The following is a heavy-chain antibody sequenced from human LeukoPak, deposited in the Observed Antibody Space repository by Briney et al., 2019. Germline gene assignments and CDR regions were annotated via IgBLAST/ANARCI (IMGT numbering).Heavy chain of an antibody. CDR1: GFTVSSSY. V-gene: IGHV3-53*01. CDR3: AKSLLRRYSSSWYPGY. D-gene: IGHD6-13*01. J-gene: IGHJ4*02. CDR2: IYSDSTT. Sequence: GGSLRLSCAASGFTVSSSYMTWVRQAPGKGLEWVSLIYSDSTTYYADSVKGRFTISRDNSKNTIYLQMNSLRAEDTAVYYCAKSLLRRYSSSWYPGYWGQGTLVTVSS.